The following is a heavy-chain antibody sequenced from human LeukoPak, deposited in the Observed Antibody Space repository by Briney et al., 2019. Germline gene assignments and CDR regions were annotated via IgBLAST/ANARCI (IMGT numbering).Heavy chain of an antibody. CDR2: IYYSGST. J-gene: IGHJ4*02. V-gene: IGHV4-59*08. CDR1: GGTISSYY. D-gene: IGHD2-21*02. CDR3: ARHLYCGSDCYTFDY. Sequence: PSETLSLTCTVSGGTISSYYWSWIRQPPGKGLEWIGYIYYSGSTNYNPSLKSRVTISVHTSKNQFSLRLSSVTAADTAVYYCARHLYCGSDCYTFDYWGQGTLVTVSS.